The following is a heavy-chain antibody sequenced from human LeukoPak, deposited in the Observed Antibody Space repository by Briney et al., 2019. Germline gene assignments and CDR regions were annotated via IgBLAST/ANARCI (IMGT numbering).Heavy chain of an antibody. D-gene: IGHD6-13*01. V-gene: IGHV1-46*01. CDR1: GYTFTSYY. CDR3: ARESGRDSSSWYIAVDRYGMDV. CDR2: INTSGGST. Sequence: ASVKVSCKASGYTFTSYYMHWVRQAPGQGLEWMGIINTSGGSTSYAQKFQGRVTMTRDTSTSTVYMELSSLRSEDTAVYYCARESGRDSSSWYIAVDRYGMDVWGQGTTVTVSS. J-gene: IGHJ6*02.